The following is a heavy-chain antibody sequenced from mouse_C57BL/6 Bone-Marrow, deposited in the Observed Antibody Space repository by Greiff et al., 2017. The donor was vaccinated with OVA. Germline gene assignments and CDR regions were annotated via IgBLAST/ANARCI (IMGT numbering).Heavy chain of an antibody. CDR3: ARDYGSSYGAMDY. D-gene: IGHD1-1*01. CDR2: IYPRSGNT. J-gene: IGHJ4*01. CDR1: GYTFTSYG. Sequence: VKLQQSGAELARPGASVKLSCKASGYTFTSYGISWVKQRTGQGLEWIGEIYPRSGNTYYNEKFKGKATLTADKSSSTAYMELRSLTSEDSAVYFCARDYGSSYGAMDYWGQGTSVTVSS. V-gene: IGHV1-81*01.